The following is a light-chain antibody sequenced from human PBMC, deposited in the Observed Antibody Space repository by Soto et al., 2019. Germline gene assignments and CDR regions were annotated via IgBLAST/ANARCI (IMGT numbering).Light chain of an antibody. CDR3: SSYTSSSTRV. CDR2: DVS. CDR1: SSDVGGYNY. J-gene: IGLJ1*01. Sequence: SVLTQPASVSGSPGQSITISCTGTSSDVGGYNYVSWYQQHPGKAPKLMIYDVSNRPSGVSNRFSGSKSGNTASQTISGLQAEDEADYYCSSYTSSSTRVSGTRTKVTVL. V-gene: IGLV2-14*01.